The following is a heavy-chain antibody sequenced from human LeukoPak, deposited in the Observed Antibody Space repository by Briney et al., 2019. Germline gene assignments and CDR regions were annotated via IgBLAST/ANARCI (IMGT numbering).Heavy chain of an antibody. CDR1: GGSITSSTYY. D-gene: IGHD6-6*01. V-gene: IGHV4-39*02. Sequence: SETLSLTCTVSGGSITSSTYYWGWFRQPPGKGLEWIGSFYYDGRTYYSPSLKSRVAISGDTSKNHFSLKLSSVTAADTAVYYCARRLRRAFSGSSSGGFGYYYYYMDVWGKGTTVTVSS. J-gene: IGHJ6*03. CDR3: ARRLRRAFSGSSSGGFGYYYYYMDV. CDR2: FYYDGRT.